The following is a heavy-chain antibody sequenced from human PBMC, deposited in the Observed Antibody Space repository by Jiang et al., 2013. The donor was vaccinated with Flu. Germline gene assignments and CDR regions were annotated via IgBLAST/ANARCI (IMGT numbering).Heavy chain of an antibody. CDR1: GFTFDDYA. Sequence: VQLLESGGGLVQPGRSLRLSCAASGFTFDDYAMRWVRRAPGKGLEWVSGISWNSGSIGYADSVKGRFTISRDNAKNSLYLQMNSLRAEDTALYYCAKDPGLKNGHRWYFDLWGRGTLVTVSS. V-gene: IGHV3-9*01. CDR3: AKDPGLKNGHRWYFDL. J-gene: IGHJ2*01. CDR2: ISWNSGSI. D-gene: IGHD1-1*01.